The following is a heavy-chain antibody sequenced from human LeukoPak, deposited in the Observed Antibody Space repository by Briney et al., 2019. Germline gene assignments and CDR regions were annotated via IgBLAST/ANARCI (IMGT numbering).Heavy chain of an antibody. CDR1: GFTFSSYA. V-gene: IGHV3-30*04. CDR2: ISYDGSNK. D-gene: IGHD3-16*01. J-gene: IGHJ4*02. CDR3: ARMNLGGAFFDY. Sequence: GRSLRLSCAASGFTFSSYAMHWVRQAPGKGLEWVAVISYDGSNKYYADSVEGRFTISRDNSKNTLYLQMNSLRAEDTAVYYCARMNLGGAFFDYWGQGTLVTVSS.